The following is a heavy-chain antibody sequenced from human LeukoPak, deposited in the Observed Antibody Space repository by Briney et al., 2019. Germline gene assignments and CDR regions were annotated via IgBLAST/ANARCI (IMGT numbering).Heavy chain of an antibody. CDR3: ARGATISETGYFDF. V-gene: IGHV4-34*01. Sequence: SETLSLTCAVYVGSFSRSYWSWIRQSPGKGLKWIAEIDHRGDTNYNPSVKSRVTISVDTSKNQFSLKMRSLSAADTALYYCARGATISETGYFDFWGQGTLVTVSS. J-gene: IGHJ4*03. CDR2: IDHRGDT. CDR1: VGSFSRSY. D-gene: IGHD5-24*01.